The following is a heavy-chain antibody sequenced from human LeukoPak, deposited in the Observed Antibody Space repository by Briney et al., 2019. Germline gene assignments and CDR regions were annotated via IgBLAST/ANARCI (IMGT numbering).Heavy chain of an antibody. Sequence: ASVKVSCKVSGYTLTELSMHWVRQAPGKGLEWMGGFDPEDGETIYAQKFQGRVTMTEDTSTDTAYMELSSLRSEDTAVYYCATARRNYYDSSGYPIAFDYWGQGTLVTVSS. V-gene: IGHV1-24*01. D-gene: IGHD3-22*01. J-gene: IGHJ4*02. CDR3: ATARRNYYDSSGYPIAFDY. CDR2: FDPEDGET. CDR1: GYTLTELS.